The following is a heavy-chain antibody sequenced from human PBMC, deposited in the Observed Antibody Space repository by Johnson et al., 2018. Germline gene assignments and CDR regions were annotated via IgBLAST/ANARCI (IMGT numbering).Heavy chain of an antibody. CDR2: IYSGGST. Sequence: VQLVQSGGGLVQPGGSLRLSCAASGFTVSSNYMSWVRQAPGKGLEWVSVIYSGGSTDYADSVEGRVTISRDNSKNTLYLQMNSLRAEDTAVYYGARVAVAGTFYYYYYMDVWGKGTTVTVSS. CDR3: ARVAVAGTFYYYYYMDV. V-gene: IGHV3-66*01. J-gene: IGHJ6*03. CDR1: GFTVSSNY. D-gene: IGHD6-19*01.